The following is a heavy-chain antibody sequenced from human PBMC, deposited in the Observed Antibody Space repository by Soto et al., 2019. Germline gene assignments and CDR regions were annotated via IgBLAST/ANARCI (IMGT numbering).Heavy chain of an antibody. CDR2: IHHSGIT. Sequence: QMQLQGSGPGLVKPSETQSRTCAVSGAYIIAEQRWTWVRQTPGKGLEWIGEIHHSGITRTNPSLRSRVTMSVDKSRNQFFLNLNSVTAADTAVYYCARGFRWYAMDYWGQGTQVIVS. CDR1: GAYIIAEQR. V-gene: IGHV4-4*02. D-gene: IGHD6-13*01. J-gene: IGHJ4*02. CDR3: ARGFRWYAMDY.